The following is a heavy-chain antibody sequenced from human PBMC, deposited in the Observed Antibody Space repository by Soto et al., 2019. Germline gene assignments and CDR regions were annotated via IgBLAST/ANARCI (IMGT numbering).Heavy chain of an antibody. V-gene: IGHV1-24*01. CDR1: GYTLTELS. D-gene: IGHD2-2*01. CDR3: ATTGKDIVVVPAASSNWFDP. Sequence: EASVKVSCKVSGYTLTELSMHWVRQAPGKGLEWMGGFDPEDGETIYAQKFQGRVTMTEDTSTDTAYMELSSLRSEDTAVYYCATTGKDIVVVPAASSNWFDPWGQGTLVTVSS. J-gene: IGHJ5*02. CDR2: FDPEDGET.